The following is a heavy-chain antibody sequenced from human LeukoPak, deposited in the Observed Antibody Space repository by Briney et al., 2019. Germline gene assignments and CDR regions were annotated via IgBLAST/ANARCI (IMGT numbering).Heavy chain of an antibody. Sequence: GGSLRLSCAASGFTFSSCEMNWVRQAPGKGLEWVSYISSSGSTIYYADSVKGRFTISRDNAKNSLYLQMNSLRAEDTALYYCGRIGHGYDYVWGTPGLVDYWGQGTLVTVSS. CDR3: GRIGHGYDYVWGTPGLVDY. J-gene: IGHJ4*02. CDR1: GFTFSSCE. D-gene: IGHD3-16*01. V-gene: IGHV3-48*03. CDR2: ISSSGSTI.